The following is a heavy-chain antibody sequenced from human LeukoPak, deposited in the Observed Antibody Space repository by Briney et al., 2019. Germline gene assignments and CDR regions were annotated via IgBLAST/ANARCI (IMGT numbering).Heavy chain of an antibody. J-gene: IGHJ6*02. CDR3: ARDQPDEWLLSKYYYYGMDV. V-gene: IGHV3-30*03. CDR2: XSXXXSNK. CDR1: GFTXSSYG. Sequence: PGGSLRLSCAASGFTXSSYGMXXVXXAPXXXXXXXXXXSXXXSNKYYADSVKGRFTISRDNAKNSLYLQMNSLRAEDTAVYYCARDQPDEWLLSKYYYYGMDVWGQGTTVTVSS. D-gene: IGHD3-3*01.